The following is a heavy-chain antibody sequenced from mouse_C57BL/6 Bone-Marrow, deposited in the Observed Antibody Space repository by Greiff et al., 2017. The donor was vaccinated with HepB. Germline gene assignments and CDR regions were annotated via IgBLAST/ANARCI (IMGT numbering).Heavy chain of an antibody. D-gene: IGHD2-1*01. Sequence: QVQLQQPGAELVKPGASVKLSCKASGYTFTSYWMHWVKQRPGQGLEWIGMIHPNSGSTNYNEKFKSKATLTVDKSSSTAYMQLSSLTSEDSAVYYCARVHYGNPFAYWGQGTLVTVSA. J-gene: IGHJ3*01. CDR1: GYTFTSYW. CDR3: ARVHYGNPFAY. V-gene: IGHV1-64*01. CDR2: IHPNSGST.